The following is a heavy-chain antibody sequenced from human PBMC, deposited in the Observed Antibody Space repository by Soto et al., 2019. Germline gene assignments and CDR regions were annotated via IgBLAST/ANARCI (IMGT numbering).Heavy chain of an antibody. CDR2: MNPNSGNT. D-gene: IGHD3-3*01. V-gene: IGHV1-8*01. J-gene: IGHJ5*02. CDR3: AAGITIFGVVIGGFDP. CDR1: GYTFTSYD. Sequence: ASVEVSCKASGYTFTSYDINWVRQATGQGLEWMGWMNPNSGNTGYAQKFQGRVTMTRNTSISTAYMELSSLRSEDTAVYYCAAGITIFGVVIGGFDPWGQGTLVTVSS.